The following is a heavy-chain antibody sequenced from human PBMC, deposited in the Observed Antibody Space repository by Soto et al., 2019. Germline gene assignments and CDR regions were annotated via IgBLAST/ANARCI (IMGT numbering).Heavy chain of an antibody. CDR3: AAELGFGKLSVV. D-gene: IGHD3-10*01. J-gene: IGHJ6*02. Sequence: QVQVVQSGVEVRRPGSSVKVSCKASGDTFKNCVISWVRQAPGQGLEWMGGIITLFGTTDFAQRFQGRLTITPDESTTTAYMELSRLRSEDTATYLCAAELGFGKLSVVWGQGTAVIVSS. CDR1: GDTFKNCV. CDR2: IITLFGTT. V-gene: IGHV1-69*01.